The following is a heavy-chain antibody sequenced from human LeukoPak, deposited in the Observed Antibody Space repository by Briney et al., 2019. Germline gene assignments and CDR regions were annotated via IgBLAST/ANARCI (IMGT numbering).Heavy chain of an antibody. Sequence: PGGSLRLSCAAPGFTGISNDMTWVRQAPGEGLEWVSIISGTSDTTRYGDSVRGRFTTSRDNPRNTLYLQMNSLRVDDTAVYYCAKADATIGGAFDIWGQGTTVTVSS. CDR1: GFTGISND. D-gene: IGHD3-3*01. V-gene: IGHV3-53*01. CDR2: ISGTSDTT. J-gene: IGHJ3*02. CDR3: AKADATIGGAFDI.